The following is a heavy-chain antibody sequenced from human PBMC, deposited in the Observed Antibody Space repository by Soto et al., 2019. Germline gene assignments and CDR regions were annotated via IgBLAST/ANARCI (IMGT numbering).Heavy chain of an antibody. CDR2: IYYSGST. CDR1: GGSISSYY. J-gene: IGHJ5*02. Sequence: PSETLSLTCTVSGGSISSYYWSWIRQPPGKGLEWIGYIYYSGSTNYNPSLKSRVTISVDTSKNQFSLKLSSVTAADTAVYYCARDRRDYDILTGYYPYTWFDPWGQGTLVTVSS. D-gene: IGHD3-9*01. V-gene: IGHV4-59*01. CDR3: ARDRRDYDILTGYYPYTWFDP.